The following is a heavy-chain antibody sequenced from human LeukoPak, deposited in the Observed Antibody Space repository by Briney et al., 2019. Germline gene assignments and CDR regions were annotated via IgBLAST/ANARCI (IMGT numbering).Heavy chain of an antibody. Sequence: SETLSLTCTVSGGSISSSSYYWGWIRQPPGKGLEWIGSIYYSGSTYYNPSLKSRVTISVDTSKNQFSLKLSSVTAADTAVYYCARSNWGSGREIPYDAEFDYWGQGTLVTVSS. CDR2: IYYSGST. D-gene: IGHD7-27*01. CDR1: GGSISSSSYY. V-gene: IGHV4-39*01. J-gene: IGHJ4*02. CDR3: ARSNWGSGREIPYDAEFDY.